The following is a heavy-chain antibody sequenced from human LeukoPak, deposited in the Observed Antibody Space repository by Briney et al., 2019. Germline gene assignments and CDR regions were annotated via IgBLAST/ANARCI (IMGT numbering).Heavy chain of an antibody. J-gene: IGHJ3*02. CDR2: IYYSGST. Sequence: ASETLSLTCTVSGGSVSSYYWSWIRQPPGKGLEWIGFIYYSGSTNYNPSLKSRVTISVDTSKNQFSLKLNSVTAADTAVYYCARFLSDSSGWNADAFDIWGQGTVVTVSS. D-gene: IGHD6-19*01. CDR3: ARFLSDSSGWNADAFDI. CDR1: GGSVSSYY. V-gene: IGHV4-59*02.